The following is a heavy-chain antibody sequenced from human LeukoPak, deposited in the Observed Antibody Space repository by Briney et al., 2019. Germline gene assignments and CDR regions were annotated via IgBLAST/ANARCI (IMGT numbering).Heavy chain of an antibody. D-gene: IGHD6-19*01. Sequence: GGSLRLSCAASGFTFSKYWMLWVRRAPGKGLESVSRINTDGTVTTYADSVKGRFTVSRDNADNTMFLQMNSVRDEDTAVYYCAAKQWLAPPPDSWGQGTPVTVSS. J-gene: IGHJ4*02. CDR1: GFTFSKYW. V-gene: IGHV3-74*01. CDR2: INTDGTVT. CDR3: AAKQWLAPPPDS.